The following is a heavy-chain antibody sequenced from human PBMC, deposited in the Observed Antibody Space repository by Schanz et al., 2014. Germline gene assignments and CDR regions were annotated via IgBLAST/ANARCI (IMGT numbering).Heavy chain of an antibody. Sequence: QVQLVQSGAEVKKPGASVKVSCKASGYTFSSYGISWVRQAPGQGLEWMGWINVYGNTNYAQKLQGRVTMTTDTSTSTVYMELRSLTSDDSAVYYCARDRDQWDGNYLDYWGQGTLVTVSS. V-gene: IGHV1-18*01. CDR3: ARDRDQWDGNYLDY. D-gene: IGHD1-26*01. CDR1: GYTFSSYG. CDR2: INVYGNT. J-gene: IGHJ4*02.